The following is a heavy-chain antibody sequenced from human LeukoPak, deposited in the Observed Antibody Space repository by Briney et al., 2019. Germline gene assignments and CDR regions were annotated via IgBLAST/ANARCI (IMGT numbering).Heavy chain of an antibody. CDR1: AYTFTGYY. J-gene: IGHJ4*02. Sequence: ASVKVSCKASAYTFTGYYMHWVRQAPGQGLEGMGRINPNSGGTNYAQKFQGRVTMTRDTSISTAYMELSRLRSDDTAVYYCARGWAAAHNDFWGQGTLVTVSP. CDR3: ARGWAAAHNDF. CDR2: INPNSGGT. V-gene: IGHV1-2*06. D-gene: IGHD6-13*01.